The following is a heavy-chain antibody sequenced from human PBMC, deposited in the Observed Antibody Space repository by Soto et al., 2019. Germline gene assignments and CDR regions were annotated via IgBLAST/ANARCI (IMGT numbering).Heavy chain of an antibody. D-gene: IGHD3-16*01. CDR3: AKNSIMITLDDAFDI. J-gene: IGHJ3*02. CDR1: GFTFSSYG. Sequence: QVQLVESGGGVVQPGRSLRLSCAASGFTFSSYGMHWVRQAPGKGLEWVAVISYDGSNKYYADSVKGRFTISRDNSEHALYLQMNSLRAEDTAVYYCAKNSIMITLDDAFDIWGQGTMVTVSS. V-gene: IGHV3-30*18. CDR2: ISYDGSNK.